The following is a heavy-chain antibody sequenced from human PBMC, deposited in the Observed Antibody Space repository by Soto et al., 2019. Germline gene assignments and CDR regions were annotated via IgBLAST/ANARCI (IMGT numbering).Heavy chain of an antibody. CDR3: ARLRFCGGDTCYPLDI. CDR1: GYTFTAFA. CDR2: IIAGNGNT. J-gene: IGHJ3*02. Sequence: ASVKVSCKTSGYTFTAFAVHWVRQAPGQRPEWMAWIIAGNGNTRYSQNFQGRLTITRDTSASTVYMDLSSLRSEDTATYYCARLRFCGGDTCYPLDIWGPGTMVTVSS. V-gene: IGHV1-3*01. D-gene: IGHD2-15*01.